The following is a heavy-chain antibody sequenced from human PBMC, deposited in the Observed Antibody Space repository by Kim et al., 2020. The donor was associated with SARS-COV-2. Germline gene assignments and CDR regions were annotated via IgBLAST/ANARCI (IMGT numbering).Heavy chain of an antibody. V-gene: IGHV3-11*04. CDR3: ARMATWIQLWTPGAADETPNDY. D-gene: IGHD5-18*01. CDR1: GFTFSDYY. J-gene: IGHJ4*02. CDR2: ISSSGSTI. Sequence: GGSLRLSCAASGFTFSDYYMSWIRQAPGKGLEWVSYISSSGSTIYYADSVKGRFTISRDNAKNSLYLQMNSLRAEDTAVYYCARMATWIQLWTPGAADETPNDYWGQGTLVTVSS.